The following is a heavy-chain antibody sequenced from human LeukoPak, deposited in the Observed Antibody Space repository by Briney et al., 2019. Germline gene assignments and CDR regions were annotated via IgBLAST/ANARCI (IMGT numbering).Heavy chain of an antibody. Sequence: GGSLRLSCAASGFTFSAYWMHWVRQAPGKGLVWASHINSDGSTTSYADSVKGRFTISRDNAKNTLYLQMNSLRAEDTAVYYCARSGYYFGLGDYWGQGTLVTVSS. V-gene: IGHV3-74*01. CDR2: INSDGSTT. CDR1: GFTFSAYW. CDR3: ARSGYYFGLGDY. D-gene: IGHD3-3*01. J-gene: IGHJ4*02.